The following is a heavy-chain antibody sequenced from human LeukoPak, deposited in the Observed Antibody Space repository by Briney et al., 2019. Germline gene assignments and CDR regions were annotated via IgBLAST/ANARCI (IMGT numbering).Heavy chain of an antibody. CDR1: GFTFSSYS. J-gene: IGHJ6*03. D-gene: IGHD3-3*01. CDR2: ISSSSSTI. Sequence: AGSLRLSCAASGFTFSSYSMNWVRQAPGKGLEWVSYISSSSSTIYYADSVKGRFTIYRDNSQNTVSLQLNNLRIEDTALYYCAKTSLSDPSGDYYYMDVWGKGTTVTVSS. V-gene: IGHV3-48*01. CDR3: AKTSLSDPSGDYYYMDV.